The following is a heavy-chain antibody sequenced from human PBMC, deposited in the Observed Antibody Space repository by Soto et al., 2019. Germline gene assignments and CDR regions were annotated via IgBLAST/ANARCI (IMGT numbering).Heavy chain of an antibody. CDR2: VYYGGST. Sequence: SETLSLTCTVSGGSISSSSYYWGWIRQPPGKGLEWIGSVYYGGSTYYNPSLKSRVTLSVDTSKNQFSLKLSSVTAADTAVYYCASVAYSKSGLDYWGQGTLVTVSS. J-gene: IGHJ4*02. V-gene: IGHV4-39*01. D-gene: IGHD6-13*01. CDR1: GGSISSSSYY. CDR3: ASVAYSKSGLDY.